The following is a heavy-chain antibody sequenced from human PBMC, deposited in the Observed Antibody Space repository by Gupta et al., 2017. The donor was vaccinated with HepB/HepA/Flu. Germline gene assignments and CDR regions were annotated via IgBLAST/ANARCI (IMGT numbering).Heavy chain of an antibody. CDR3: ARDGRYCSSARCYNGGSDAVDV. CDR1: GYTFTDYY. J-gene: IGHJ3*01. CDR2: INPNTDGT. Sequence: QVRLVQSGAEVKKPGASMKVSCKASGYTFTDYYLHWVRQAPGQGLEWMGWINPNTDGTYSAQKFQGRVTMSRDTSITTVFMELRSLRPDDTAVYFGARDGRYCSSARCYNGGSDAVDVWGQGTMVAVSS. V-gene: IGHV1-2*02. D-gene: IGHD2-2*02.